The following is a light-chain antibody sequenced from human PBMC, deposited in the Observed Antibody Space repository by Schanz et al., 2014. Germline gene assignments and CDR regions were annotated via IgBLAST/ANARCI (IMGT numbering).Light chain of an antibody. CDR2: NNN. V-gene: IGLV1-44*01. J-gene: IGLJ3*02. CDR3: AAWDDSLRGWV. Sequence: QSVLTQPPSASGTPGQRVTISCSGSSSNIGSETVHWYQQLPGTAPKLLMYNNNQRPSGVPDRLSGSKSGTSASLAISDLQSEDEADYYCAAWDDSLRGWVFGGGTKLTVL. CDR1: SSNIGSET.